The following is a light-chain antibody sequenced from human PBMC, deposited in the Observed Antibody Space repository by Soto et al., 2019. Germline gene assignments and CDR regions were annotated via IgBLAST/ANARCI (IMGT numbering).Light chain of an antibody. CDR1: QIISSNY. Sequence: EVVLTQSPGTLSLSPGERATLSCRASQIISSNYLAWYQQKPGQAPRLVIYHASSRATGIPDRFSGSGSGTDFSLIISRLEPEDFAVYYCQQYNIAPQTFGQGTKVDIK. CDR3: QQYNIAPQT. CDR2: HAS. V-gene: IGKV3-20*01. J-gene: IGKJ1*01.